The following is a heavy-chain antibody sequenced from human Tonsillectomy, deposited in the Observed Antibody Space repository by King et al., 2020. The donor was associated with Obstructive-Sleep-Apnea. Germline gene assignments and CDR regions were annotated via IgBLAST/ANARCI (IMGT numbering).Heavy chain of an antibody. CDR2: IIPMSGTA. CDR3: ARDLTGMDV. D-gene: IGHD3-9*01. J-gene: IGHJ6*02. Sequence: VQLVESGAEVKKPGSSVTVSCKASGGTVTTDTISWVRRAPGQGLEWMGGIIPMSGTAHYSQKCRGRVTITADSSTNIVFMELNSLRSEDTAVYYCARDLTGMDVWGQGTSVAVSS. V-gene: IGHV1-69*01. CDR1: GGTVTTDT.